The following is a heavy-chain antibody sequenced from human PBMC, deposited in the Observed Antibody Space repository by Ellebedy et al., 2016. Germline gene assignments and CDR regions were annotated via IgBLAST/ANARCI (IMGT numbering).Heavy chain of an antibody. CDR1: GFTFSSYG. CDR2: ISYDGSNK. Sequence: GESLKISCAASGFTFSSYGMHWVRQAPGKGLEWVAVISYDGSNKYYADSVKGRFTISRDNSKNTLYLQMNSLRAEDTAVYYCAKDGYSSSWYPFDYWGQGTLVTVSS. J-gene: IGHJ4*02. CDR3: AKDGYSSSWYPFDY. D-gene: IGHD6-13*01. V-gene: IGHV3-30*18.